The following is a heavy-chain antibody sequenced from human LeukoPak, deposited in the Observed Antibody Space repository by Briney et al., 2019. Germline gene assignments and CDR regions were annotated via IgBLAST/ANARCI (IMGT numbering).Heavy chain of an antibody. CDR1: GGSISSSSYY. D-gene: IGHD6-13*01. J-gene: IGHJ3*02. Sequence: SETLSLTCTVSGGSISSSSYYWGWIRQPPGKGLEWIGSIYYSGSTYYNPSLKSRVTISVDTSKNQFSLKLSSVTAADTAVYYCARRPGIAAAGTDHDAFDIWGQGTMVTVSS. V-gene: IGHV4-39*07. CDR2: IYYSGST. CDR3: ARRPGIAAAGTDHDAFDI.